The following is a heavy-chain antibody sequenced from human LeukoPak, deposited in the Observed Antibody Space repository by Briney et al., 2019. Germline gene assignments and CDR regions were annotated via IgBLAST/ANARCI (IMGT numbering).Heavy chain of an antibody. J-gene: IGHJ4*02. V-gene: IGHV1-18*01. Sequence: ASVKVSCKASGYTFATYGFCWVRQAPGHGLKWMGWISANTGKTDYAQKFQGRVAMTTDTSTSTAYMELRSLRPNDTAVYFCAKVAGDRMDYWGQGTLVTVSS. CDR2: ISANTGKT. D-gene: IGHD6-13*01. CDR1: GYTFATYG. CDR3: AKVAGDRMDY.